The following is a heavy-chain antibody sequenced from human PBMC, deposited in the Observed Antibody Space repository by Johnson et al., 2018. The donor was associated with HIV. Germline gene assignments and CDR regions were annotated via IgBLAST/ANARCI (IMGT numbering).Heavy chain of an antibody. Sequence: VQLVESGGGLVQPGGSLRLSCAASGFTFSNVWMTWVRQAPGKGLEWVGRIKRKIEGETTDYAAPVKGRFTISRDDSKNTLYLQMNSLTTEDTAAYYCTTAIVIDAFDIWGQGTMVTVSS. CDR1: GFTFSNVW. V-gene: IGHV3-15*01. D-gene: IGHD3-16*02. J-gene: IGHJ3*02. CDR2: IKRKIEGETT. CDR3: TTAIVIDAFDI.